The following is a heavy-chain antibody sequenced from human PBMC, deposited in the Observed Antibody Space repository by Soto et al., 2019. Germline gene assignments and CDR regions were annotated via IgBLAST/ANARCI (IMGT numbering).Heavy chain of an antibody. J-gene: IGHJ6*01. V-gene: IGHV3-30*18. CDR3: AKETRSRAVPATRVNGMDV. CDR2: ISHDGSNQ. CDR1: GFSFSDFG. Sequence: QVQLVESGGGVVQPGRSLRLSCAPSGFSFSDFGMHWVRQAPGKGLEWVAAISHDGSNQYYGVSVKGRFSISRGHSNNRLYLQMHILKVEDSPIYFCAKETRSRAVPATRVNGMDVWGQGTTVTVSS. D-gene: IGHD5-12*01.